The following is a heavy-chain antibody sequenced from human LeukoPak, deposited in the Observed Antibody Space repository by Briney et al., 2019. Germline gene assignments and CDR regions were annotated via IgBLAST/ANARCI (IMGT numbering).Heavy chain of an antibody. CDR1: GGSFSGYY. Sequence: SETLSLTCAVYGGSFSGYYRSWIRQPPGKGLEWIGEINHSGSTNYNPSLKSRVTISVDTSKNQFSLKLSSVTAADTAVYYCARGVRLFYGSYYFDYWGQGTLVTVSS. V-gene: IGHV4-34*01. CDR2: INHSGST. J-gene: IGHJ4*02. D-gene: IGHD3-10*01. CDR3: ARGVRLFYGSYYFDY.